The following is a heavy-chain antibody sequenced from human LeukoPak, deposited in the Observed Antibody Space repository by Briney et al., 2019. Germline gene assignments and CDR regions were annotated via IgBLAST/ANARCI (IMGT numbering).Heavy chain of an antibody. V-gene: IGHV4-59*01. CDR1: GGSISSYY. Sequence: SETLSLTCTDSGGSISSYYWSWIRQPPGKGLECIGYIYYSGSTNYNPSLKSRVTISVNTSKNQFSLKVSSVTAAATPVYYCARSQARAPTGLIGSWGQGTLLTVSS. CDR3: ARSQARAPTGLIGS. CDR2: IYYSGST. J-gene: IGHJ4*02. D-gene: IGHD1-14*01.